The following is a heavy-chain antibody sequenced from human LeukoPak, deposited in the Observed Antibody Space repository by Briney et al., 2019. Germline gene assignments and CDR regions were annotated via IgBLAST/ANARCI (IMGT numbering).Heavy chain of an antibody. Sequence: GGSLRLSCAASGFTFSSYGMHWVRQAPGKGLEWEVVISNDGSNKYYADSVKGRFTISRDNSKNTLYLQMNSLRAEDTAVYYCAKERGYSGYDIPLLFAHPAYMDVWGKGTTVTVSS. CDR2: ISNDGSNK. CDR3: AKERGYSGYDIPLLFAHPAYMDV. J-gene: IGHJ6*03. CDR1: GFTFSSYG. V-gene: IGHV3-30*18. D-gene: IGHD5-12*01.